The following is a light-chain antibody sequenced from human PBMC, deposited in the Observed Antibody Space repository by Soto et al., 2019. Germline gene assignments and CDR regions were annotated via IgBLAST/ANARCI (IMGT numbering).Light chain of an antibody. CDR2: GAS. V-gene: IGKV3-20*01. Sequence: VLTQSPGTLSLSPLESATLSFRASQTVSITYLTWYQQKPGQAPRLLIFGASKRATGIPDRFSGSGSGRDFTLTISGLETEDFAVYYCQQYGSSRTFGQGTKVDIK. CDR1: QTVSITY. J-gene: IGKJ1*01. CDR3: QQYGSSRT.